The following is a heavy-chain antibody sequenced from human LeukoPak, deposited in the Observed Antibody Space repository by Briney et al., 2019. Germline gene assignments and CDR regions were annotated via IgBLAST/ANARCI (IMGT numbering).Heavy chain of an antibody. D-gene: IGHD2-15*01. J-gene: IGHJ6*03. CDR3: ARGGGSWVYYYYYMDV. Sequence: GGSLRLSCAASGFTFSSYSMNWVRQAPGKGLEWVAVISYDGSNKYYADSVKGRFTISRDNSKNTLYLQMNSLRAEDTAVYYCARGGGSWVYYYYYMDVWGKGTTVTVSS. CDR1: GFTFSSYS. V-gene: IGHV3-30*04. CDR2: ISYDGSNK.